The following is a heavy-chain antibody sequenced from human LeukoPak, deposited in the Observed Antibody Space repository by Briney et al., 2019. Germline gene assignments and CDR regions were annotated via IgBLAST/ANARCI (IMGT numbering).Heavy chain of an antibody. CDR1: GYTFTGYY. Sequence: ASVKVSCKASGYTFTGYYMHWVRQALGQGLEWMGWISAYSGNTNYAQNLQGRVTMTTDTSTSTAYMELRSLRSDDTAVYYCARAPDDYDFWSGPFDYWGRGTLVTVSS. V-gene: IGHV1-18*04. CDR3: ARAPDDYDFWSGPFDY. J-gene: IGHJ4*02. CDR2: ISAYSGNT. D-gene: IGHD3-3*01.